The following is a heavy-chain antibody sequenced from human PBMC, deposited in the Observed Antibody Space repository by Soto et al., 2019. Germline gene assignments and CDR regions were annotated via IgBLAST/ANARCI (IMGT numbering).Heavy chain of an antibody. D-gene: IGHD3-3*01. CDR3: ARGFLTHYFHY. Sequence: QVQLVESGGGVVQPGTSLRLSCAASGFTFNENGMHWVRQVAGKGLEWVALIWYDGSKKYYADSVKGRFTISRDNAKKTLYLEMNSLRVEDTAVYYCARGFLTHYFHYWGQGTLVTVSS. CDR2: IWYDGSKK. J-gene: IGHJ4*02. CDR1: GFTFNENG. V-gene: IGHV3-33*01.